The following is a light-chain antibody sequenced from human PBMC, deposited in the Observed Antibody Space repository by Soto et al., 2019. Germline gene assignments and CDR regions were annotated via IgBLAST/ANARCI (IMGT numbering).Light chain of an antibody. CDR3: SSFRSSSTLHV. Sequence: QSALTQPASVSGSPGQSITISCSGISSDIGDYNSVSWYQHHPGKAPQLMIYDVTNRSSGVSNRFSGSKSGNTASLTISGLEAEDWADYYCSSFRSSSTLHVFGTGTKVTVL. CDR2: DVT. J-gene: IGLJ1*01. CDR1: SSDIGDYNS. V-gene: IGLV2-14*03.